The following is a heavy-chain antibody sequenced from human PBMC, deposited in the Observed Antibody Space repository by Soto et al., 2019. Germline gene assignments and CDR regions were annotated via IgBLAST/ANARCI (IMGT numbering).Heavy chain of an antibody. J-gene: IGHJ4*02. V-gene: IGHV4-59*01. CDR3: SIGMAEEQVLYYFDY. Sequence: SETLSLTCTLSARSTNRYYWVLIRQPPGKGQERIVYVYFSGSSKYNTSIKSRITIAVDRSKNQFSLKLSSVTAADTAVYYCSIGMAEEQVLYYFDYWGQGAXVTVSS. D-gene: IGHD3-16*01. CDR2: VYFSGSS. CDR1: ARSTNRYY.